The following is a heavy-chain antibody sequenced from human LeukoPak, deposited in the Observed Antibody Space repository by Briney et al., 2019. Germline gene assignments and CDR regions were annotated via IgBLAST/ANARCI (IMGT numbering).Heavy chain of an antibody. D-gene: IGHD6-19*01. CDR2: IWYDGSND. J-gene: IGHJ4*02. Sequence: GGSLRLSCTASGFNFGSDAMHWVRQAPGKGLEWVAFIWYDGSNDHYADSVKGRFTISRDNSKNTVCLQMNSLRVEDTAVYYCARDPSGSGWSLNNWGQGTLVTVSS. CDR3: ARDPSGSGWSLNN. V-gene: IGHV3-33*01. CDR1: GFNFGSDA.